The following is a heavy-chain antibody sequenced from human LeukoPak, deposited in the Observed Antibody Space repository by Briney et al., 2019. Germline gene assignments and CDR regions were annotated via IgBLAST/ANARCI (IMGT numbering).Heavy chain of an antibody. CDR3: ARHSPGYCSSTSCPYYYYMDV. CDR2: IYTSRST. D-gene: IGHD2-2*01. Sequence: SETLSLTCTVSGGSISSYYWSWIRQPAGKGLEWIGRIYTSRSTNYNPSLKSRVTMSVDTSKNQFSLKLSSVTAADTAVYYCARHSPGYCSSTSCPYYYYMDVWGKGTTVTVSS. V-gene: IGHV4-4*07. J-gene: IGHJ6*03. CDR1: GGSISSYY.